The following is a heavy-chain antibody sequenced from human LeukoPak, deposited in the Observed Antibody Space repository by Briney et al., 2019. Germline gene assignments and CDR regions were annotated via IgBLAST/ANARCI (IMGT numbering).Heavy chain of an antibody. V-gene: IGHV3-23*01. CDR1: GFTFSSYA. CDR3: AKDVSRRVWGSYRSFDY. J-gene: IGHJ4*02. D-gene: IGHD3-16*02. Sequence: PGGSLRLSCAASGFTFSSYAMSWVRQAPGKGLEWVSAISGSGGSTYYADSVKGRFTISRDSSKNTLYLQMNSLRAEDTAVYYCAKDVSRRVWGSYRSFDYWGQGTLVTVSS. CDR2: ISGSGGST.